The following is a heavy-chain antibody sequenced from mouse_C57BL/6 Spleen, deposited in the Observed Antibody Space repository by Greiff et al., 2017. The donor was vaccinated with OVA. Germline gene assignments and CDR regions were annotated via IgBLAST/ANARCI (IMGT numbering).Heavy chain of an antibody. V-gene: IGHV6-3*01. Sequence: EVQLQESGGGLVQPGGSMKLSCVASGFTFSNYWMNWVRQSPEKGLEWVAQIRLKSDNYATHYAESVKGRFTISRDDSKSSVYLQMNNLRAEDTGIYYCTNGYLLPYWGQGTLVTVSA. CDR3: TNGYLLPY. CDR1: GFTFSNYW. D-gene: IGHD2-2*01. CDR2: IRLKSDNYAT. J-gene: IGHJ3*01.